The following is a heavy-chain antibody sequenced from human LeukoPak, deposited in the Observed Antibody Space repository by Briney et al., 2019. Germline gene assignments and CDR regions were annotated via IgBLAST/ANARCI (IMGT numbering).Heavy chain of an antibody. D-gene: IGHD3-22*01. CDR2: INHGGGT. CDR3: ARDDLYYNDSSGHSDAFDL. V-gene: IGHV4-34*01. Sequence: PSETLSPTCAVFRGSFSGYYWNWIRQSPGKGLEWIGEINHGGGTHYSPSLKSRVTISLDTSKNQFSLRLSSVTAADTAVYCCARDDLYYNDSSGHSDAFDLWGQGTMVTISS. CDR1: RGSFSGYY. J-gene: IGHJ3*01.